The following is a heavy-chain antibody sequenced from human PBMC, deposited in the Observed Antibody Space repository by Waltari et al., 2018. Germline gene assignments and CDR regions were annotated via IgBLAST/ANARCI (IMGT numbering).Heavy chain of an antibody. CDR1: GGSFSGYY. J-gene: IGHJ5*02. Sequence: QVQLQQWGAGLLKPSETLSLTCAVYGGSFSGYYWRWIRQPPGKGWEWIGEINHSGSTNYNRSLKSRVTISVDTSKNQFSLKLSSVTAADTAVYYCARSIWFREFGGWFDPWGQGTLVTVSS. CDR3: ARSIWFREFGGWFDP. D-gene: IGHD3-10*01. CDR2: INHSGST. V-gene: IGHV4-34*01.